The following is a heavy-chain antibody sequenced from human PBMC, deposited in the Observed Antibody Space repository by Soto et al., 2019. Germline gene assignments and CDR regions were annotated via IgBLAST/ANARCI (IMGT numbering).Heavy chain of an antibody. CDR3: SIGSWSAETFDV. CDR1: GGTFNTYT. D-gene: IGHD2-2*01. J-gene: IGHJ3*01. V-gene: IGHV1-69*02. Sequence: QVHLIQSGAEVKKPGSSVKVSCKAAGGTFNTYTLFWVRQAPGHGLEWMGRIIPMLTVTNSARKFQGRLTRTADKSTGTAFMELTSLRSDDTAVYYCSIGSWSAETFDVWGQGTMVTVSS. CDR2: IIPMLTVT.